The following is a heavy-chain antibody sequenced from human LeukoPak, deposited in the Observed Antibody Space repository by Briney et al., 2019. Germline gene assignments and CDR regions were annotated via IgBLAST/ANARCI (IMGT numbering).Heavy chain of an antibody. CDR2: ISAYNGNT. J-gene: IGHJ6*03. CDR3: ARDGDSSSYYYYYYYYYMDV. Sequence: ASVKVSCKASGDTFTSDGISWVRQAPGQGLEWMGWISAYNGNTNYAQKLQGRVTMTTDTSTSTAYMELRSLRSDDTAVYYCARDGDSSSYYYYYYYYYMDVWGKGNTVTISS. V-gene: IGHV1-18*01. CDR1: GDTFTSDG. D-gene: IGHD3-22*01.